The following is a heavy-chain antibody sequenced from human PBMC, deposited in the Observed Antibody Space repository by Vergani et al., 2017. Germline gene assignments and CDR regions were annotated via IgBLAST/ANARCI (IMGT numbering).Heavy chain of an antibody. D-gene: IGHD3-16*01. V-gene: IGHV3-72*01. CDR3: ASSWGGGYDY. Sequence: EVQLVESGGGLVQPGGSLRLSCAASGFTFSDHYMDWVRQAPGKGLEWVGRTRNKANSYTTEYAASVKGRFTISRDDSKNSLYLQMNSLKTEDTAVYYCASSWGGGYDYWGQGTLVTVSS. CDR2: TRNKANSYTT. CDR1: GFTFSDHY. J-gene: IGHJ4*02.